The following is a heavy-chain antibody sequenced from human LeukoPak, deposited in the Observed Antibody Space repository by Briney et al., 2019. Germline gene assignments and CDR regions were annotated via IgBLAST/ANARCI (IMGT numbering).Heavy chain of an antibody. CDR1: GYTFTSYD. CDR2: MNPNSGNT. CDR3: ASTTVTYYYYGMDV. V-gene: IGHV1-8*01. D-gene: IGHD4-11*01. Sequence: GSVKVSCTASGYTFTSYDINWVRQATGQGLEWMGWMNPNSGNTGYAQKFQGRVTMTRNTSISTAYMELSSLRSEDTAVYYCASTTVTYYYYGMDVWGQGTTVTVSS. J-gene: IGHJ6*02.